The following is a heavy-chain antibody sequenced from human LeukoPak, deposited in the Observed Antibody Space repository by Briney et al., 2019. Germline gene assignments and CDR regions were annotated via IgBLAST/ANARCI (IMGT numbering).Heavy chain of an antibody. J-gene: IGHJ6*02. CDR3: ANAYYDFGYGMDV. CDR2: ISGSGGST. V-gene: IGHV3-23*01. D-gene: IGHD3-3*01. CDR1: GFTFSSYA. Sequence: PGGSLRLSCAASGFTFSSYAMSWVRQAPGKGLEWVSAISGSGGSTYYADSVKGRFTISRDNSKNTLYLQMNSLRAEDTAVYYCANAYYDFGYGMDVWGQGTTVTVSS.